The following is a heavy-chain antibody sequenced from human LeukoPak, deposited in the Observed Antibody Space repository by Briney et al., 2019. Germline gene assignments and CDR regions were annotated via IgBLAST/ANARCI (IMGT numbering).Heavy chain of an antibody. Sequence: PGGSLTLSCAASGCTLNNYAMSWVRQAPGEGLEWVSATSSSDAGTYHADSVRGRCTISRDNTKNTLYLQMNSLRAEDAAVYYCARAPVTSCSGVLCYPFDYWGQGTLVTVSS. D-gene: IGHD2-15*01. CDR1: GCTLNNYA. CDR2: TSSSDAGT. CDR3: ARAPVTSCSGVLCYPFDY. J-gene: IGHJ4*02. V-gene: IGHV3-23*01.